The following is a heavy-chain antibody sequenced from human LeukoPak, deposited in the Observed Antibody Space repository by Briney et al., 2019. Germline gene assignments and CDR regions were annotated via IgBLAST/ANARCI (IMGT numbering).Heavy chain of an antibody. D-gene: IGHD4-17*01. J-gene: IGHJ4*02. V-gene: IGHV1-18*01. CDR3: ARDRDYGDYNTQDLFVY. CDR2: ISGYNGNT. Sequence: GASVKVSCKTSGYTFTNYGVNWVRQAPGQGLEWMGYISGYNGNTKYAQELQSRVTMTTDTSTSTAYMELRSLRSDDTAVYYCARDRDYGDYNTQDLFVYWGQGTLVTVSS. CDR1: GYTFTNYG.